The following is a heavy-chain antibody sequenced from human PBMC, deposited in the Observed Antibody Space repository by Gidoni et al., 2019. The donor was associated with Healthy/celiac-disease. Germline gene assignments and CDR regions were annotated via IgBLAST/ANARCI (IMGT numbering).Heavy chain of an antibody. CDR2: ISYDGSTK. CDR1: GLTFSSYA. J-gene: IGHJ5*02. CDR3: ARGSYYEPNFDP. V-gene: IGHV3-30-3*01. Sequence: QVQLVESGGGVVQPGRSLRLSCSASGLTFSSYALHWVRQAPGKGLEWVAVISYDGSTKYYADSVKGRFTISRDNSKNTLYLQMNSLRAEDTAVYYCARGSYYEPNFDPWGQGTLVTVSS. D-gene: IGHD3-22*01.